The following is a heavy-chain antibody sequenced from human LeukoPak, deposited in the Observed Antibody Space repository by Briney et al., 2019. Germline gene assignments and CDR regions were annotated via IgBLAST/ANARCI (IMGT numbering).Heavy chain of an antibody. V-gene: IGHV3-53*01. CDR1: GLTVSKNY. CDR3: ARVGRGYTFKVYCFDY. J-gene: IGHJ4*02. CDR2: IYSGGST. D-gene: IGHD5-18*01. Sequence: GGSLRLSCAASGLTVSKNYMSWVRQAPGKGLESVSVIYSGGSTYYADSVRGRFTISRDNSKNTLYLQMNSLRVEDTAVYYCARVGRGYTFKVYCFDYWGQGTLVTVSS.